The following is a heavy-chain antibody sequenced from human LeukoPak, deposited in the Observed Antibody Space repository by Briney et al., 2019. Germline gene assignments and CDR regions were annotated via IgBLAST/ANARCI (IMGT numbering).Heavy chain of an antibody. CDR3: ARDGESTESWTWFDL. CDR1: GFTFSNYW. D-gene: IGHD7-27*01. J-gene: IGHJ5*02. CDR2: IKSDGSTT. Sequence: PGGSLRLSCAASGFTFSNYWMHWVRQAPGKGLVWVARIKSDGSTTSYAESLKGRFTIPRDNAKNTLYLQMNSLRADGTAVYYCARDGESTESWTWFDLWGQGTLVTVSS. V-gene: IGHV3-74*01.